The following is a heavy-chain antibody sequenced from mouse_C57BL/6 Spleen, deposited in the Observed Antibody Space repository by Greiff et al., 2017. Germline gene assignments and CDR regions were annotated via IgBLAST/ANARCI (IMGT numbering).Heavy chain of an antibody. Sequence: VQLKLPGTELVKPGASVKLSCKASGYTFTSYWMHWVKQRPGQGLEWIGNINPSNGGTNYNEKFKSKATLTVDKSSSTAYMQLSSLTSEDSAVYYCARSHYYGSSYSFAYWGQGTLVTVSA. V-gene: IGHV1-53*01. CDR1: GYTFTSYW. J-gene: IGHJ3*01. CDR3: ARSHYYGSSYSFAY. CDR2: INPSNGGT. D-gene: IGHD1-1*01.